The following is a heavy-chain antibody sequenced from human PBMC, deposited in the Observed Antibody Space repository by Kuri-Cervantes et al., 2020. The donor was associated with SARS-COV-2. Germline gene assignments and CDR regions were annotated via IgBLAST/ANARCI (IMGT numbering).Heavy chain of an antibody. Sequence: SVKVSCKASGGTFGSYAISWVRQAPGQGLEWMGRIIPILGIANYAQKFQGRVTITADKSTSTAYMELSSLRSEDTAVYYCARDLAARLDYYYGMDVWGQGTTVTVSS. V-gene: IGHV1-69*04. CDR3: ARDLAARLDYYYGMDV. CDR2: IIPILGIA. D-gene: IGHD6-6*01. J-gene: IGHJ6*02. CDR1: GGTFGSYA.